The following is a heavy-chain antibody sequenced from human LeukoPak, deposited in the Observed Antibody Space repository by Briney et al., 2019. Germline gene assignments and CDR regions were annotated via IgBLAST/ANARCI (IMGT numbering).Heavy chain of an antibody. D-gene: IGHD1-26*01. J-gene: IGHJ4*02. CDR1: GFTFSSYS. CDR3: ATAGATNYYFDY. CDR2: ISSSSSYI. Sequence: GGSLRLSCAASGFTFSSYSMNWVRQAPGKGLEWVSSISSSSSYIYYADSVKGRFTISRDNAKNSLYLQMNSLRAEDTAVYHCATAGATNYYFDYWGQGALVTVSS. V-gene: IGHV3-21*01.